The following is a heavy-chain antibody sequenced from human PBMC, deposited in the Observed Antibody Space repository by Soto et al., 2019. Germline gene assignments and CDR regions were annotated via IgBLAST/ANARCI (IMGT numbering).Heavy chain of an antibody. V-gene: IGHV4-61*03. D-gene: IGHD4-17*01. Sequence: SETLCLTCTVSGGSIISGGYYWSWLRQPPGKGLEWIGYIYYSGRTNYNPSLKSRVSISVDTSKNHFSLQLRSVTAADTAVYYCARVGGDDFGDSGGFDYWGQGTLVTVSS. J-gene: IGHJ4*02. CDR2: IYYSGRT. CDR3: ARVGGDDFGDSGGFDY. CDR1: GGSIISGGYY.